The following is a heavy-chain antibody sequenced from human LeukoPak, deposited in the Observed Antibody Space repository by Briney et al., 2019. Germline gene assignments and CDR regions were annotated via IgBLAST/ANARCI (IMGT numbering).Heavy chain of an antibody. J-gene: IGHJ4*02. D-gene: IGHD6-19*01. CDR1: GFSFSSYA. CDR3: AKDSSGWFDY. Sequence: AGGSLRLSCAASGFSFSSYAMSWVRQAPGKGLEWFSAISGSGGSTYYADSVKGRFTISRDDSKNTLYLQMNSLRAEDTAVYYCAKDSSGWFDYWGQGTLVTVSS. CDR2: ISGSGGST. V-gene: IGHV3-23*01.